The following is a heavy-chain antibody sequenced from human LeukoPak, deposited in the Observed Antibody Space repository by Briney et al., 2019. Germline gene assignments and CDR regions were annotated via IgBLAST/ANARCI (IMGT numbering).Heavy chain of an antibody. CDR2: INWNGGST. V-gene: IGHV3-20*04. D-gene: IGHD5-18*01. J-gene: IGHJ3*02. Sequence: GGSLRLSCAASGFTFDDYGMSWVRQLPGKGLEWVSNINWNGGSTGYADSVKGRFTISRDNSKNTLYLQMNSLRAEDTAVYYCATRYSYGYHAFDIWGQGTMVTVSS. CDR1: GFTFDDYG. CDR3: ATRYSYGYHAFDI.